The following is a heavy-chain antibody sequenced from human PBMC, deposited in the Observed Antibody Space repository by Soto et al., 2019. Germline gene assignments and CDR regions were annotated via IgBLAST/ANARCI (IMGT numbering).Heavy chain of an antibody. D-gene: IGHD2-21*02. J-gene: IGHJ6*02. CDR3: ARRRYCGADCYSKYYYGMDV. Sequence: QVHLVQSGAEVKKPGSSVKVSCQASGSTFSSYTVSWVRQAPGQGLEWMGRIIPVLGVTNYAPKFKGRVTITADKSKTTAYMELSSLRSWDTAVYYCARRRYCGADCYSKYYYGMDVWGQGTTVTVSS. V-gene: IGHV1-69*02. CDR1: GSTFSSYT. CDR2: IIPVLGVT.